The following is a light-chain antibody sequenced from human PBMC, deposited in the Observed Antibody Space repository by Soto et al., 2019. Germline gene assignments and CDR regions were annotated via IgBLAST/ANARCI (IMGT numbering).Light chain of an antibody. CDR2: GAS. J-gene: IGKJ4*01. CDR1: QVIGKR. CDR3: QQYDTPLT. Sequence: DIRMTQSPSSLSASVGDRVTITCQASQVIGKRLAWWQHKPGKAPKVLIYGASYLETGVPSRFSGRRARTDFTFTTSRLQHEDLATYYCQQYDTPLTFGGGTKVEI. V-gene: IGKV1-33*01.